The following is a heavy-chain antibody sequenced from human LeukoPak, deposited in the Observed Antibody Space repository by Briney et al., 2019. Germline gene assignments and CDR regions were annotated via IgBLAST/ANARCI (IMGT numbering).Heavy chain of an antibody. CDR2: ITYDGYYK. D-gene: IGHD5-12*01. V-gene: IGHV3-30*03. J-gene: IGHJ3*02. CDR3: ARGYSSYYPDAFDI. Sequence: GGSLRLSCAASGFTFSSYGMHWVRQAPGKGLEWVALITYDGYYKYYSDSVKGRFTISSDTSKNTMYLQMNSLRAEDTAVYYCARGYSSYYPDAFDIWGQGTMVTVSS. CDR1: GFTFSSYG.